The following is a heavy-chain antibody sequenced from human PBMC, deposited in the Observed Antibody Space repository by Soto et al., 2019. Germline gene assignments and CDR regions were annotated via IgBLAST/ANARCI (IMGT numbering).Heavy chain of an antibody. CDR2: ISRSGLTI. CDR1: VFTFSSYE. V-gene: IGHV3-48*03. CDR3: ARGWDCTSTTCYTYNWFDT. J-gene: IGHJ5*02. D-gene: IGHD2-2*02. Sequence: HPGGSLRLSCAASVFTFSSYEMNLVRQAPGKGLEWLSYISRSGLTIYYADSVKGRFTISRYNAENSVYLQMNSLRAEDTAVYYCARGWDCTSTTCYTYNWFDTWGEGTLVTVSS.